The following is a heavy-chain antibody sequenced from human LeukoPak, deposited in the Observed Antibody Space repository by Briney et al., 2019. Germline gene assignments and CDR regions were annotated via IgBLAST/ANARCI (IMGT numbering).Heavy chain of an antibody. D-gene: IGHD5-18*01. J-gene: IGHJ3*02. V-gene: IGHV4-59*01. CDR3: AREDTAMVRTAFDI. CDR1: GGPINSYY. CDR2: IYYSGST. Sequence: KPSETLSLTCTVSGGPINSYYWSWIRQPPGKGLEWIGYIYYSGSTNYNPSLKSRVTISVDTSKNQFSLKLSSVTAADTDVYFCAREDTAMVRTAFDIWGQGTMVTVSS.